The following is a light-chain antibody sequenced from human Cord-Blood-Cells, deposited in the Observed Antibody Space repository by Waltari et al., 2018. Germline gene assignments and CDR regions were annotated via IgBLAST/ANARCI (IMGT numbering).Light chain of an antibody. CDR3: SSYAGSNIV. CDR1: RSDVGGYNY. J-gene: IGLJ1*01. CDR2: EVS. V-gene: IGLV2-8*01. Sequence: QSALTQPPSASGSPGQSVTIPCPGTRSDVGGYNYASWYQQHPGQAPKLMIYEVSKRPSGVPDRFSGAKSGNTASLTVSGLQAEDEADYYCSSYAGSNIVFGTGTKVTVL.